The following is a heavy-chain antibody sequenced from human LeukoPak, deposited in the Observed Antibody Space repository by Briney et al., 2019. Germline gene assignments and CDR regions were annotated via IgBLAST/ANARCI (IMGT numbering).Heavy chain of an antibody. D-gene: IGHD1-26*01. CDR3: ARLSLLLPDAFDI. CDR2: IIPIFGTA. CDR1: GGTFSSYA. J-gene: IGHJ3*02. Sequence: GASVKVSCKASGGTFSSYAISWVRQAPGQGLEWMGGIIPIFGTANYAQKFQGRVTITADESTSAAYMELSSLRSEDTAVYYCARLSLLLPDAFDIWGQGTMATVSS. V-gene: IGHV1-69*13.